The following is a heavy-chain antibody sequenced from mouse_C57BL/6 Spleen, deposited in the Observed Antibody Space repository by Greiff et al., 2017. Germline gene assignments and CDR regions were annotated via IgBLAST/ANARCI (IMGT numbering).Heavy chain of an antibody. CDR2: ISYDGSN. CDR1: GYSITSGYY. CDR3: ASLITTVD. D-gene: IGHD1-1*01. Sequence: DVQLQESGPGLVKPSQSLSLTCSVTGYSITSGYYWNWIRQFPGNKLEWMGYISYDGSNNYNPSLKNRISITRDTSKNQFFLKLNSVTTEDTATYYCASLITTVDWGQGTLVTVSA. V-gene: IGHV3-6*01. J-gene: IGHJ3*01.